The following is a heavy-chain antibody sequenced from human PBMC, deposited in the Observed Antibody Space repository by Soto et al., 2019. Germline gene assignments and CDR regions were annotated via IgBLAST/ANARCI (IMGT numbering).Heavy chain of an antibody. CDR1: GGSISSGDYY. D-gene: IGHD3-22*01. V-gene: IGHV4-61*08. CDR2: IYYSGST. J-gene: IGHJ5*02. CDR3: ARGGITTIVVGYEWFDP. Sequence: SETLSLTCTVSGGSISSGDYYWSWIRQPPGKGLEWIGYIYYSGSTNYNPSLKSRVTISVDTSKNQFSLKLSSVTAADTAVYYCARGGITTIVVGYEWFDPWGQGTLVTVSS.